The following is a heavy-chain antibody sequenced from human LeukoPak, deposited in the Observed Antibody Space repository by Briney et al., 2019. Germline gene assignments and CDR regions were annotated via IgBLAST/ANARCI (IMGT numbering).Heavy chain of an antibody. CDR2: INHSGST. V-gene: IGHV4-34*01. J-gene: IGHJ4*02. CDR1: GGSFSGYY. CDR3: ATDITYGATQGAWFGEIDY. D-gene: IGHD3-10*01. Sequence: SETLSLTCAVYGGSFSGYYWSWIRQPPGKGLEWIGEINHSGSTNYNPSLKSRVTISVDTSKNQFSLKLSSVTAADTAVYYCATDITYGATQGAWFGEIDYWGQGTLVTVSS.